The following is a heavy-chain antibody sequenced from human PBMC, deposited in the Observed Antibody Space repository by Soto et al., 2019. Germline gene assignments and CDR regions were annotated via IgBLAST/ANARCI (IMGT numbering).Heavy chain of an antibody. V-gene: IGHV3-30*04. CDR3: ASGGYCTDGVCYRRSDY. CDR1: GFTFSSYA. CDR2: ISYDGSNK. D-gene: IGHD2-8*01. Sequence: QVQLVESGGGVVQPGRSLRLSCVASGFTFSSYAIHWVRQAPGKGLEWVAVISYDGSNKYYADSVKGRFTISRDNSKNTLYLQMNSLRAEDTAVYYCASGGYCTDGVCYRRSDYWGQGTLVTVSS. J-gene: IGHJ4*02.